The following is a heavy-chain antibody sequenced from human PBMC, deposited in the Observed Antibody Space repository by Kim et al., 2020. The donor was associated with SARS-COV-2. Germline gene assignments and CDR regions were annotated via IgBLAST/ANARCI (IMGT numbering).Heavy chain of an antibody. Sequence: GESLKISCKGSGYSFTSYWISWVRQMPGKGLEWMGRIDPSDSYTNYSPSFQGHVTISADKSISTAYLQWSSLKASDTAMYYCARHGGGGGMLGKWCDYWGQGTLVTVSS. D-gene: IGHD3-10*02. J-gene: IGHJ4*02. CDR2: IDPSDSYT. CDR3: ARHGGGGGMLGKWCDY. V-gene: IGHV5-10-1*01. CDR1: GYSFTSYW.